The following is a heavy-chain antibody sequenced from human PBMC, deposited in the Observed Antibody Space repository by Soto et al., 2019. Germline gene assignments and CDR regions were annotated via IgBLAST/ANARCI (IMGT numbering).Heavy chain of an antibody. Sequence: PGGSLRLSCAASGFTVSSSQMTWVRQAPGKALEWVSLIFIGGTTQYAVSVKGRFTISRDYSRNTVFLQMNSLRAEDTAVYYCARAQLWFGELRFSAFDIWGQGTMVTVSS. CDR2: IFIGGTT. CDR1: GFTVSSSQ. J-gene: IGHJ3*02. CDR3: ARAQLWFGELRFSAFDI. V-gene: IGHV3-66*01. D-gene: IGHD3-10*01.